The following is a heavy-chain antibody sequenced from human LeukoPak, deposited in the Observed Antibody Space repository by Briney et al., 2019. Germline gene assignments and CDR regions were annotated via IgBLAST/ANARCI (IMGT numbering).Heavy chain of an antibody. J-gene: IGHJ4*02. D-gene: IGHD3-22*01. CDR2: ISSSGSTI. Sequence: PGGSLRLSCAASGFTFSGYEMNWVRRAPGKGLEWVSYISSSGSTIYYADSVKGRFTISRDNAKNSLYLQMNSLRAEDTAVYYCARGWGYYDSSGYFYFDYWGQGTLVTVSS. V-gene: IGHV3-48*03. CDR1: GFTFSGYE. CDR3: ARGWGYYDSSGYFYFDY.